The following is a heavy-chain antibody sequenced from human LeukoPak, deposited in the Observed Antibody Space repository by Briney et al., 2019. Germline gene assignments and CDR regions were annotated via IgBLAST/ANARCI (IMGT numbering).Heavy chain of an antibody. V-gene: IGHV3-30-3*01. D-gene: IGHD3-3*01. CDR1: GFTFSSYA. Sequence: GGSLRLSCAASGFTFSSYAMHWVRQAPGKGLEWVAVISYDGSNKYYADSVKGRFTISRDNSKNTLYLQMNSLRAKDTAVYYCARDAYYDFWSGSLRYYFDYWGQGTLVTVSS. J-gene: IGHJ4*02. CDR3: ARDAYYDFWSGSLRYYFDY. CDR2: ISYDGSNK.